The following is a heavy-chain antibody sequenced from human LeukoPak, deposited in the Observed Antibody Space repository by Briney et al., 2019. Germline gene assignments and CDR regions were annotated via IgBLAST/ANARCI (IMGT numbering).Heavy chain of an antibody. CDR2: IDPSDSYT. J-gene: IGHJ2*01. D-gene: IGHD3-22*01. CDR3: ARHYYDSSGYYYNYWYFDL. CDR1: GYSFTSYL. Sequence: GESLRISCKGSGYSFTSYLISCVRQMPGKGLEWMGRIDPSDSYTNYSPSFQGHVTISADKSISTAYLQWSSLKASDTAMYYCARHYYDSSGYYYNYWYFDLWGRGTLVTVSS. V-gene: IGHV5-10-1*01.